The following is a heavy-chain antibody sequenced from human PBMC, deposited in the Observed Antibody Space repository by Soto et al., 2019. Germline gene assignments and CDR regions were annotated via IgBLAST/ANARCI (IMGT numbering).Heavy chain of an antibody. CDR3: ARGAYSDSTRLDP. CDR2: INSDGDST. J-gene: IGHJ5*02. V-gene: IGHV3-74*01. D-gene: IGHD3-9*01. CDR1: GFTLSNHW. Sequence: GSLRLSCAASGFTLSNHWMHWVRQVSGKGLVWVSRINSDGDSTSYADSVTGRFTISRDNAKNTLDLQMNSLRAEDTAVYFCARGAYSDSTRLDPWGQGTLVTVSS.